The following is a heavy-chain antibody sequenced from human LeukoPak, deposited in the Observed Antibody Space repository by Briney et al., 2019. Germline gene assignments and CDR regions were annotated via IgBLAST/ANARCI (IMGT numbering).Heavy chain of an antibody. J-gene: IGHJ4*02. CDR2: IYSGGST. Sequence: GGSLRLSCAASGFTVSSNYMSWVRQAPGKGLEWVSVIYSGGSTYYVDSVKGRFTISRDNSKNKLYLQMKSMQAEDTAVYYLAREANSTLGLYYFDYWGQGDLVTVSS. D-gene: IGHD6-13*01. V-gene: IGHV3-53*01. CDR3: AREANSTLGLYYFDY. CDR1: GFTVSSNY.